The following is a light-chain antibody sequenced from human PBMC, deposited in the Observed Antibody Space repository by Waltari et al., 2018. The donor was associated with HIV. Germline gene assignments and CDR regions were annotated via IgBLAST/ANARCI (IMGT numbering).Light chain of an antibody. CDR3: QQYNYWPPWT. V-gene: IGKV3-15*01. Sequence: EIMMTQSPATLSVSPGERVTLSCRASQSVSSNLAWYQQKPGQAPRLLIYGASTRATGIPARFSGSGSGTEFTLTISSLQSEDFAVYYCQQYNYWPPWTFGQGTKVEIK. CDR1: QSVSSN. CDR2: GAS. J-gene: IGKJ1*01.